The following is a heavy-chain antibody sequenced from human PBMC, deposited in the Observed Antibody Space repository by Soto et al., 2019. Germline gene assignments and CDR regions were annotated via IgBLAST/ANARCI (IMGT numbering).Heavy chain of an antibody. Sequence: GGSLRLSCAASGLTVSSYYMSWARQVPGKGLEWVSIIYSGGSTNYADSVKGRFTVSRDNSKNMLYLQMNSLRTDDTAVYYCARGLVRAFFDYWGQGTLVTVSS. CDR3: ARGLVRAFFDY. CDR1: GLTVSSYY. CDR2: IYSGGST. D-gene: IGHD3-10*01. V-gene: IGHV3-66*01. J-gene: IGHJ4*02.